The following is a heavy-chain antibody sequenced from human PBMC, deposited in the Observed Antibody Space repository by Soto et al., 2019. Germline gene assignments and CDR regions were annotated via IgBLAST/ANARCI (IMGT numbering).Heavy chain of an antibody. V-gene: IGHV4-61*01. Sequence: QVQLQESGPGLVKPSETLSLLCFVSGEAVGSGQSYWNWVRQAPGKGLEWIGHTAVTGAMKNSAPLKSRVTMSVDPSKNQISLTLTSVTAAESATYFCARGRADSAGSSFGRRMDVWGQGTTVTVAS. D-gene: IGHD3-10*01. J-gene: IGHJ6*02. CDR3: ARGRADSAGSSFGRRMDV. CDR1: GEAVGSGQSY. CDR2: TAVTGAM.